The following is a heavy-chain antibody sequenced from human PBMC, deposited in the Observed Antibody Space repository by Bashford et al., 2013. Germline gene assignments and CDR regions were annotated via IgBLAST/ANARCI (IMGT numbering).Heavy chain of an antibody. CDR2: IHQSGST. Sequence: SETLSLTCAVSSGVLQRLYLELDSPVPQGRGLEWIGEIHQSGSTNFNPSLESRVTLSMDGSKTQIFLKVNSVTAADTALYFCARGGRYGSGYSRPAKYWGQGTLVTVSS. CDR3: ARGGRYGSGYSRPAKY. D-gene: IGHD3-10*01. J-gene: IGHJ4*02. CDR1: SGVLQRLY. V-gene: IGHV4-34*01.